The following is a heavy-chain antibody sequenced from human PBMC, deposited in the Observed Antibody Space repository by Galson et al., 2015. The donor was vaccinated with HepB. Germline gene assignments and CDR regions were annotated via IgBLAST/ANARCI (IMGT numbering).Heavy chain of an antibody. D-gene: IGHD3-10*01. J-gene: IGHJ4*02. V-gene: IGHV6-1*01. Sequence: CAISGDSVSSNSAAWNWIRQPPSRGLEWLGRTYYRSKWYNDYAVSVKSRITINPDTSKNQFSLQLNSVTPDDTAVYYCARKWFGEFSWLGSWGQGTLVTVSS. CDR2: TYYRSKWYN. CDR3: ARKWFGEFSWLGS. CDR1: GDSVSSNSAA.